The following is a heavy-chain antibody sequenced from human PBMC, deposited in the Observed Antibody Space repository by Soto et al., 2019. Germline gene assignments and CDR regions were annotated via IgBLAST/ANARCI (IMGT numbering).Heavy chain of an antibody. J-gene: IGHJ4*02. V-gene: IGHV4-31*03. Sequence: QVQLQESGPGLVKPSQTLSLTCTVSGGSISSGGYYWSWIRQHPGKGLEWIGYIYYSGSTYYNPYIKSGVTISVDTSKTQFSLKLSSVTAADTAVYYCAREMGVRGMGYGGQGTLVTVSS. CDR2: IYYSGST. CDR3: AREMGVRGMGY. D-gene: IGHD3-10*01. CDR1: GGSISSGGYY.